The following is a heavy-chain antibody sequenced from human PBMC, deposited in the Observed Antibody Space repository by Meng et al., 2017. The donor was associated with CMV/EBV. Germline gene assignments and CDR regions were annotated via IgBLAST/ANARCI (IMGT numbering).Heavy chain of an antibody. CDR2: ISSSSSTI. Sequence: GESLKISCAASGFTFSSYSMNWVRQAPGKGLEWVSYISSSSSTIYYADSVKGRFTISRDNAKNSLYLQMNSLRAEDTAVYYCAREVVGASHYYYYGMDVWGQGTTVTVSS. J-gene: IGHJ6*02. CDR3: AREVVGASHYYYYGMDV. D-gene: IGHD1-26*01. CDR1: GFTFSSYS. V-gene: IGHV3-48*04.